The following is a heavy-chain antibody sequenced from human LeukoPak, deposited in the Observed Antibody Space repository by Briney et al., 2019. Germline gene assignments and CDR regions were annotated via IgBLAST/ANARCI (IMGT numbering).Heavy chain of an antibody. J-gene: IGHJ4*02. CDR1: GYTFTGYY. V-gene: IGHV1-2*02. CDR2: INPNSGGT. D-gene: IGHD5-12*01. Sequence: GASVKVSCKASGYTFTGYYMHWVRQAPGQGLEWMGWINPNSGGTNYAQKFQGRVTMTRDTSISTAYMELSRLRSDDTAVYYCARGDRQWLRLGNYYLDYWGQGTLVTVSS. CDR3: ARGDRQWLRLGNYYLDY.